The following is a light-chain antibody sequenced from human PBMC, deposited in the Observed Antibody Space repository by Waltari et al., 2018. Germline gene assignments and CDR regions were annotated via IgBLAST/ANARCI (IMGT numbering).Light chain of an antibody. V-gene: IGKV3-20*01. J-gene: IGKJ1*01. CDR1: QSVGRS. CDR2: DAS. Sequence: GERATLSGRARQSVGRSLAWYQQKPGQAPRLLIYDASKRATGIPERVSGSGSGTDFSLTISRLEPEDFAVYYCQMYVRLPVTFGQGTKVEIK. CDR3: QMYVRLPVT.